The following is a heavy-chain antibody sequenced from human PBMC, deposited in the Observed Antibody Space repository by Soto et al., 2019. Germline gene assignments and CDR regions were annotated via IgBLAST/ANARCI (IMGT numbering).Heavy chain of an antibody. CDR3: ARFHGAYYYYDSSGYWTFDFDY. CDR1: GGSISSGDYY. V-gene: IGHV4-30-4*01. CDR2: IYYSGST. Sequence: PSETLSLTCTVSGGSISSGDYYWSWIRQPPGKGLEWIGYIYYSGSTYYNPSLKSRVTISVDTSKNQFSLKLSSVTAADTAVYYCARFHGAYYYYDSSGYWTFDFDYWGQGTLVTVSS. J-gene: IGHJ4*02. D-gene: IGHD3-22*01.